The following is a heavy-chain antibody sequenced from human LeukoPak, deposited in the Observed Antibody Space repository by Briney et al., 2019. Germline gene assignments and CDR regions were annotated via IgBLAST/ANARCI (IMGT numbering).Heavy chain of an antibody. D-gene: IGHD6-19*01. CDR3: ARGRGIAVAGIEAADWFDP. Sequence: SETLSLTCAVSGYSISSGYYWGWIRQPPGKGLEWIGSIYHSGSTYYNPSLKSRVTISVDTSKNQFSLKLSSVTAADTAVYYCARGRGIAVAGIEAADWFDPWGQGTLVTVSS. V-gene: IGHV4-38-2*01. CDR2: IYHSGST. J-gene: IGHJ5*02. CDR1: GYSISSGYY.